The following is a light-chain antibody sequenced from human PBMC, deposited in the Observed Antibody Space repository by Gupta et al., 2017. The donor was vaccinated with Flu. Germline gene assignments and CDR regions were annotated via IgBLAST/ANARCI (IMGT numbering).Light chain of an antibody. CDR3: MQALQTPFT. CDR1: QSLLHSNGYNY. V-gene: IGKV2-28*01. J-gene: IGKJ3*01. CDR2: LGS. Sequence: DIVLTQSPLSVPGTPGEHASIPCRSSQSLLHSNGYNYVDWYLQKPGQSPQLLIYLGSNRASGVPDRFNGSGSGTDFTLTISRVEAEDVGVYYCMQALQTPFTFGPGTKVDIK.